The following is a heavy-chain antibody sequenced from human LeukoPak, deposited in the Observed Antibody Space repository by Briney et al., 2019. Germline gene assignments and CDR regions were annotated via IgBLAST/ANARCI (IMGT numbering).Heavy chain of an antibody. CDR1: GYSFSSYW. CDR3: ARHPGGYSSSPFDY. V-gene: IGHV5-51*01. Sequence: GESLKISCKGSGYSFSSYWIGWVRQMPGKGLEWMGIIYPGDSGTRYSPSFQGQVTISADRSFSTAYLQWSSLKASDTAMYYCARHPGGYSSSPFDYWGQGTLVTVSS. CDR2: IYPGDSGT. D-gene: IGHD6-6*01. J-gene: IGHJ4*02.